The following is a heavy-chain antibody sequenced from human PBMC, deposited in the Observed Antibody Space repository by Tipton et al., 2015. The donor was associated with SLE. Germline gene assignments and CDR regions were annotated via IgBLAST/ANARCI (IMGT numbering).Heavy chain of an antibody. Sequence: SLRLSCAASGFTLDISAMHWVRQAPGKGLEWVSRINSDGSSTSYADSVKGRFTISRDNAKNTLYLQMNSLRVEDTAVYYCARWGEEIYCGSDCSYGWDVWGQGTTVTFSS. D-gene: IGHD2-21*01. CDR3: ARWGEEIYCGSDCSYGWDV. J-gene: IGHJ6*02. CDR1: GFTLDISA. V-gene: IGHV3-74*01. CDR2: INSDGSST.